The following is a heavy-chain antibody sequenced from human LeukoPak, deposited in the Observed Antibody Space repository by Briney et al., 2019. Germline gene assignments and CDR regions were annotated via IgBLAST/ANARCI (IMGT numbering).Heavy chain of an antibody. CDR2: INAGNGNT. V-gene: IGHV1-3*01. CDR3: ARDKWELLSRGTFDY. J-gene: IGHJ4*02. D-gene: IGHD1-26*01. Sequence: ASVKVSCKASGYTFTSYAMHWVRQAPGQRLEWMGWINAGNGNTKYSRKFQGRVTITRDTSASTAYMELSSLGSEDTAVYYCARDKWELLSRGTFDYWGQGTLVTVSS. CDR1: GYTFTSYA.